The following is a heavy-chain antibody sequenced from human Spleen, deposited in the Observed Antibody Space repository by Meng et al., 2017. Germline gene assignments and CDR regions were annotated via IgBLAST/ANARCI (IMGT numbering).Heavy chain of an antibody. J-gene: IGHJ4*02. Sequence: QVPLQESGPGLGKPSGTLSLTCAVYGGSFSGYYWSWIRQPPGKGLEWIGEINHSGSTNYNPSLKSRVTISVDTSKNQFSLKLSSVTAADTAVYYCARGPTTMAHDFDYWGQGTLVTVSS. CDR3: ARGPTTMAHDFDY. V-gene: IGHV4-34*01. D-gene: IGHD4-11*01. CDR1: GGSFSGYY. CDR2: INHSGST.